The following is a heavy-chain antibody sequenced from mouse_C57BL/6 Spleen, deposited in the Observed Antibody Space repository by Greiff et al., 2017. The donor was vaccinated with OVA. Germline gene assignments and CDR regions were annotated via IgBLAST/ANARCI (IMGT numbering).Heavy chain of an antibody. D-gene: IGHD1-1*01. J-gene: IGHJ2*01. Sequence: QVQLKESGPELVKPGASVKLSCKASGYTFTSYDINWVKQRPGQGLEWIGWIYPRAGSTKYNEKFKGKATLTVDTSSSTAYMELHSLTSADSAVYFCASQGYYGPNYWGQGTTLTVSS. CDR2: IYPRAGST. V-gene: IGHV1-85*01. CDR3: ASQGYYGPNY. CDR1: GYTFTSYD.